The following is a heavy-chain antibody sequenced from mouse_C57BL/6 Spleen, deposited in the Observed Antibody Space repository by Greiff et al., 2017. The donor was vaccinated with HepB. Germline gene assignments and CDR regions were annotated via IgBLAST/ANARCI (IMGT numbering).Heavy chain of an antibody. J-gene: IGHJ4*01. CDR3: ARDTGYVAMDY. D-gene: IGHD3-2*02. CDR2: ISDGGSYT. V-gene: IGHV5-4*01. Sequence: EVKLEESGGGLVKPGGSLKLSCAASGFTFSSYAMSWVRQTPEKRLEWVATISDGGSYTYYPDNVKGRFTISRDNAKNNLYLQMSHLKSEDTAMYYCARDTGYVAMDYWGQGTSVTVSS. CDR1: GFTFSSYA.